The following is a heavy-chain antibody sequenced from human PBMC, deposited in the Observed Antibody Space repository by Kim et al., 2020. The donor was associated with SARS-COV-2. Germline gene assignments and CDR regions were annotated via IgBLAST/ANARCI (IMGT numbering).Heavy chain of an antibody. CDR2: ISWNSGSI. CDR3: AKADSSLVVVTAIGY. J-gene: IGHJ4*02. V-gene: IGHV3-9*01. CDR1: GFTFDDYA. D-gene: IGHD2-21*02. Sequence: GGSLRLSCAASGFTFDDYAMHWVRQAPGKGLEWVSGISWNSGSIGYADSVKGRFTISRDNAKNSLYLQMNSLRAEDTALYYCAKADSSLVVVTAIGYWGQGTLVTVSS.